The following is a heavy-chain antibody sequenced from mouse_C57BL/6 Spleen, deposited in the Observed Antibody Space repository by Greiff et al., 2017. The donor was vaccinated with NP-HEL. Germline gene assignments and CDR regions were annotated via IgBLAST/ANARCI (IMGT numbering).Heavy chain of an antibody. V-gene: IGHV3-6*01. J-gene: IGHJ3*01. CDR2: ISYDGSN. CDR3: ARGAYDYGAY. CDR1: GYSITSGYY. Sequence: DVKLQESGPGLVKPSQSLSLTCSVTGYSITSGYYWNWIRQFPGNKLEWMGYISYDGSNNYNPSLKNRISITRDTSKNQFFLKLNSVTTEDTATYYCARGAYDYGAYWGQGTLVTVSA. D-gene: IGHD2-4*01.